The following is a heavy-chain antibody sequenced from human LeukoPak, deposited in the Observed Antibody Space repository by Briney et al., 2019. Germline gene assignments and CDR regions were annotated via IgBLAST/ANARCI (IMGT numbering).Heavy chain of an antibody. CDR3: AREKVRGFPKPTHNWFDP. D-gene: IGHD3-10*01. Sequence: SETLSLTCIVSGGSISSISSNNYHWGWIRQPPGKGLEWIGEINHSGSTNYNPSLKSRVTISVDTSKNQFSLKLSSVTAADTAVYYCAREKVRGFPKPTHNWFDPWGQGTLVTVSS. J-gene: IGHJ5*02. CDR2: INHSGST. CDR1: GGSISSISSNNYH. V-gene: IGHV4-39*07.